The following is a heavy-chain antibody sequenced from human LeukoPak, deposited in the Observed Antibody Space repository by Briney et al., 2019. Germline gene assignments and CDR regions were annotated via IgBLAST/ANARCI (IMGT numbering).Heavy chain of an antibody. CDR1: GYTFTSYY. CDR3: ARVLIVEDSFDY. V-gene: IGHV1-46*01. J-gene: IGHJ4*02. Sequence: ASVKVSCKASGYTFTSYYMHWVRQAPGQGLEWMGIINPSGGSTSYAQKFQGRVTMTRDTSTSTVYMEMSSLRSEDTAVYYCARVLIVEDSFDYGGQGTLVTVSS. CDR2: INPSGGST. D-gene: IGHD2-15*01.